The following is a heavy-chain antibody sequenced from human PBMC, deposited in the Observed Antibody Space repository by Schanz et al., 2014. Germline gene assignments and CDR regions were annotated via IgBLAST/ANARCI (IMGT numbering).Heavy chain of an antibody. CDR3: AKVGLYYYGSGFDY. CDR2: IRYDGSNK. V-gene: IGHV3-30*02. CDR1: GFTFSSYG. Sequence: QGQLVESGGGVVQPGRSLRLSCAASGFTFSSYGMHWVRQAPGKGLEWVAFIRYDGSNKYYADSVKGRFTISRDNSKNTLYLQMNSLRAEDTAVYYCAKVGLYYYGSGFDYWGQGTLVTVSS. J-gene: IGHJ4*02. D-gene: IGHD3-10*01.